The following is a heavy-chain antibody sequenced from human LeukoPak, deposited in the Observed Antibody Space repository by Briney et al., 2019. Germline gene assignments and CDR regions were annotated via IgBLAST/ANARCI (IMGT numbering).Heavy chain of an antibody. CDR2: IYPGDSDT. CDR3: ARFEYYYDSSGYSEYYFDY. V-gene: IGHV5-51*01. Sequence: GESLKISCQGSGYSFTSYWIGWVRQLPGKGLEWMGIIYPGDSDTRDSPSFQGQVTISADKSISTAYLQWSSLKASDTAMYYCARFEYYYDSSGYSEYYFDYWGQGTLVTVSS. CDR1: GYSFTSYW. D-gene: IGHD3-22*01. J-gene: IGHJ4*02.